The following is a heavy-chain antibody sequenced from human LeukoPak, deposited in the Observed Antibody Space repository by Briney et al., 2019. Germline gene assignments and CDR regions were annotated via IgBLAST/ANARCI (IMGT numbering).Heavy chain of an antibody. CDR3: ARDKWGYCSSTSCYGGFDAFDI. CDR1: GYTFTSYG. J-gene: IGHJ3*02. Sequence: ASVKVSCKASGYTFTSYGISWVRQAPGQGLEWMGWISAYNGNTNYAQKLQGGVTMTTDTSTSTAYMELRSLRSDDTAVYYCARDKWGYCSSTSCYGGFDAFDIWGQGTMVTVSS. V-gene: IGHV1-18*01. D-gene: IGHD2-2*01. CDR2: ISAYNGNT.